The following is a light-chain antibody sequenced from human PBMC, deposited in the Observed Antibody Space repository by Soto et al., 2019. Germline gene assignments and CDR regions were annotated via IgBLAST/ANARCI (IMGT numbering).Light chain of an antibody. CDR2: YDS. J-gene: IGLJ1*01. Sequence: SYELTQPPSVSVAPGQTATITCGGDNIGDKLVHWYRQKPGQAPMLVIYYDSDRPSGIAERFSGSNSGNTATLIISRVEGGDEADYYCQVWVARSDLYVFGPGTKLTVL. CDR1: NIGDKL. CDR3: QVWVARSDLYV. V-gene: IGLV3-21*01.